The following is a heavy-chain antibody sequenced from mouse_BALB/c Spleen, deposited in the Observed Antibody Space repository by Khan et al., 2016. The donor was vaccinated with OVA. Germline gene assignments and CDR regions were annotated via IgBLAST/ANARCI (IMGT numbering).Heavy chain of an antibody. J-gene: IGHJ3*01. Sequence: DVQLQESGPGLVKPSQSLSLTCTVTGYSITSDYAWNWIRQFPGNKLEWMGYISYSGSTSYNPSLKSRISITRDTSKNQFFLQLNSVTTEDTATYYCARSVLSTAAWFAYWGQGTLVTVSA. D-gene: IGHD1-2*01. CDR1: GYSITSDYA. CDR2: ISYSGST. V-gene: IGHV3-2*02. CDR3: ARSVLSTAAWFAY.